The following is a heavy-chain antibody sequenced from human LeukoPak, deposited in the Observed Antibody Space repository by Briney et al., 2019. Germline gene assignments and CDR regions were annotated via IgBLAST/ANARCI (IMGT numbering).Heavy chain of an antibody. Sequence: PGGSLRLSCAASGFTVSGTYLHWVRQAPGKGLEWVSGTYSTETAYYADSVKGRFTISREDAANSLYLQMRSLGAGDTALYYCTKEFCGSRAACAGGSYYDFWGRGALVTVSS. D-gene: IGHD2-15*01. CDR3: TKEFCGSRAACAGGSYYDF. V-gene: IGHV3-53*01. CDR2: TYSTETA. J-gene: IGHJ2*01. CDR1: GFTVSGTY.